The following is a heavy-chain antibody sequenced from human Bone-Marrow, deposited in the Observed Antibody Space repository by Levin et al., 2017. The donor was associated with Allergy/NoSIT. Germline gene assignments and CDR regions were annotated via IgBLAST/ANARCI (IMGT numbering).Heavy chain of an antibody. CDR3: ARDCGVVVPAAYVVGAFDI. CDR2: IWYDGSNK. J-gene: IGHJ3*02. Sequence: GESLKISCAASGFTFSSYGMHWVRQAPGKGLEWVAVIWYDGSNKYYADSVKGRFTISRDNSKNTLYLQMNSLRAEDTAVYYCARDCGVVVPAAYVVGAFDIWGQGTMVTVSS. D-gene: IGHD2-2*01. CDR1: GFTFSSYG. V-gene: IGHV3-33*01.